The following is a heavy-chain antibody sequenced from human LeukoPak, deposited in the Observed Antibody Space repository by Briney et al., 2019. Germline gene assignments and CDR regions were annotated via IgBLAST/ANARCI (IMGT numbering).Heavy chain of an antibody. Sequence: GGSLRLSCAASGFTFSNAWMSWVRQAPGRGLEWVGRSKSKTDGGTTDYAAPGKGRFTISKDDSKNTLYLQINSLRAEDTAVYYCARKTNSGGQGDYWGPGTLVTVSS. CDR2: SKSKTDGGTT. J-gene: IGHJ4*02. CDR3: ARKTNSGGQGDY. V-gene: IGHV3-15*01. D-gene: IGHD2-15*01. CDR1: GFTFSNAW.